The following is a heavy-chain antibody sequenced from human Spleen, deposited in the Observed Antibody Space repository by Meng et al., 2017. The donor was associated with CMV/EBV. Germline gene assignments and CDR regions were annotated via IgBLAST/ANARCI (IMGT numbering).Heavy chain of an antibody. CDR1: GGSISSYY. J-gene: IGHJ4*02. D-gene: IGHD1-26*01. Sequence: QVQLQESGPGLVKPSXXXXXTCTVSGGSISSYYWSWIRQPAGKGLEWIGRIYTNGSTNYNPSLKSRVTMSVDTSKNQFSLKLSSVTAADTAVYYCATGSSQAWELLHYWGQGTLVTVSS. CDR2: IYTNGST. V-gene: IGHV4-4*07. CDR3: ATGSSQAWELLHY.